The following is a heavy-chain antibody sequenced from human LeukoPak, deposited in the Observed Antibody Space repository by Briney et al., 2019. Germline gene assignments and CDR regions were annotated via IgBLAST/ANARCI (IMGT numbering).Heavy chain of an antibody. V-gene: IGHV3-23*01. J-gene: IGHJ4*02. CDR2: IDYSGGST. D-gene: IGHD3-22*01. CDR3: AKGAYYDL. CDR1: GFTLSSYE. Sequence: GGSLRLSCTASGFTLSSYEMSWIRQAPGKGLEWVSSIDYSGGSTHYADSVMGRFTISRDNSKNTMYLQLNSLSADDTAVYYCAKGAYYDLWGQGTLVTVSS.